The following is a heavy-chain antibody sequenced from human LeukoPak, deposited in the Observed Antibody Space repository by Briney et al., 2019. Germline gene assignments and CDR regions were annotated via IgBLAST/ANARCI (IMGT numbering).Heavy chain of an antibody. V-gene: IGHV3-30-3*01. Sequence: GGSLRLSCAASGFTFSSYAMHWVRQAPGKGLEWVAVISYDGSNKYYADSVKGRFTISRDNSKNTLYLQMNSLRAEDTAVYYCARVSRYYDFWSGYYIDYWGQGTLVTVSS. J-gene: IGHJ4*02. CDR2: ISYDGSNK. CDR3: ARVSRYYDFWSGYYIDY. CDR1: GFTFSSYA. D-gene: IGHD3-3*01.